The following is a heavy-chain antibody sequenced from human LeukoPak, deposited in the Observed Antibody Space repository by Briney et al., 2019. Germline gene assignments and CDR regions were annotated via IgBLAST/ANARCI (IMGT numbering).Heavy chain of an antibody. V-gene: IGHV1-46*03. D-gene: IGHD1-26*01. Sequence: ASVKVSFKASGYTFTNYYMHWVRQAPGQGLEWMGIINPSGGGTTYAQKFQGRVTMTMDTSTSTVYMELSSLRSEDTAVYYCARTVGAKTPYFQHWGQGTLVTVSS. J-gene: IGHJ1*01. CDR3: ARTVGAKTPYFQH. CDR2: INPSGGGT. CDR1: GYTFTNYY.